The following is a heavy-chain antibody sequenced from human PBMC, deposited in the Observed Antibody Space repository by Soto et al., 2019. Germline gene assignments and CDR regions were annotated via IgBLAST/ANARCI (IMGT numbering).Heavy chain of an antibody. V-gene: IGHV1-18*01. CDR3: ARGVITIFGVVIPELDV. J-gene: IGHJ6*04. CDR1: GYTFTSYG. CDR2: ISAYNGNT. D-gene: IGHD3-3*01. Sequence: QVQLVQSGAEVKKPGASVKVSCKASGYTFTSYGISWVRQAPGQGLEWMGWISAYNGNTNYAQKLQGRVTMTTDTSTSTAYLELRSLRSDDTAVYYCARGVITIFGVVIPELDVWGKGTTVTVSS.